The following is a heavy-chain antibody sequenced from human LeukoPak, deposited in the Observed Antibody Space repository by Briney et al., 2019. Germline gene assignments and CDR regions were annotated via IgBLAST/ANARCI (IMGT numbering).Heavy chain of an antibody. J-gene: IGHJ3*02. CDR1: GYTFTGYY. V-gene: IGHV1-2*06. CDR3: ARIGEVGYYDSSGRGDAFDI. Sequence: GASVKVSCKASGYTFTGYYMHWVRQAPGQGLEWMGRINPNSGGTNYAQEFQGRVTMTRDTSISTAYMELSRLRSDDTAVYYCARIGEVGYYDSSGRGDAFDIWGQGTMVTVSS. CDR2: INPNSGGT. D-gene: IGHD3-22*01.